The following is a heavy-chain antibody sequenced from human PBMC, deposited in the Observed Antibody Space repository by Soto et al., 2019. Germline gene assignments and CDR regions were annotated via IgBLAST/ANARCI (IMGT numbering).Heavy chain of an antibody. Sequence: PGGSLRLSCAASGFTFGASALQWVRQASGKGLEWLGRIGSKGETYATAYAASVKGRFTISRDDSKNTAYLQMNSLESEDTAVYYCAKDQYYDSSGYYSKSFFDYWGQGTLVTVSS. V-gene: IGHV3-73*01. J-gene: IGHJ4*02. CDR3: AKDQYYDSSGYYSKSFFDY. CDR1: GFTFGASA. D-gene: IGHD3-22*01. CDR2: IGSKGETYAT.